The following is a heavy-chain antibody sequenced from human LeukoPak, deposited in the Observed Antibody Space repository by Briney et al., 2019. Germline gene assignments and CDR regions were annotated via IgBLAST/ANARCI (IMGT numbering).Heavy chain of an antibody. CDR1: GGSISSGGYY. CDR3: ARNPPYYGSGSYSYYGMDV. Sequence: SETLSLTCTVSGGSISSGGYYWSWIRQPPGKGLEWIGYIYHSGSTYYNPSLKSRVTISVDRSKNQFSLKLSSVTAADTAVYYCARNPPYYGSGSYSYYGMDVWGQGTTVTVSS. J-gene: IGHJ6*02. CDR2: IYHSGST. V-gene: IGHV4-30-2*01. D-gene: IGHD3-10*01.